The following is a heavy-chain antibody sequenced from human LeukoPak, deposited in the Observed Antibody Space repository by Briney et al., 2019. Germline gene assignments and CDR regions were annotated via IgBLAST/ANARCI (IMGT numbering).Heavy chain of an antibody. D-gene: IGHD1-1*01. J-gene: IGHJ4*02. CDR2: ISGSGTIT. CDR1: GFTFNTYA. CDR3: AKDLWNEGICEY. V-gene: IGHV3-23*01. Sequence: GGSLRLSCAASGFTFNTYAMNWVRQAPGKGLEWVSIISGSGTITYYADSVKGRFTISRDNSKNTLYLQMNSLRAEDTAVYYCAKDLWNEGICEYWGQGTLVTVSS.